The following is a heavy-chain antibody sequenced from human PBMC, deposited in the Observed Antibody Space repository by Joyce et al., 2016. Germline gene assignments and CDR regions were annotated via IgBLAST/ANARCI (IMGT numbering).Heavy chain of an antibody. CDR1: GLTFRTTW. CDR2: IKSKNDGGTL. CDR3: TTDPRY. J-gene: IGHJ4*02. Sequence: VQLVESGGGLVQPGESLRLSCGVSGLTFRTTWMSWVRQAPVKGREWIGRIKSKNDGGTLDYIETVKGRFTLSRDDSTNTVYLQMDSLKIEDTAMYYCTTDPRYWGRGTLVTVSS. V-gene: IGHV3-15*01.